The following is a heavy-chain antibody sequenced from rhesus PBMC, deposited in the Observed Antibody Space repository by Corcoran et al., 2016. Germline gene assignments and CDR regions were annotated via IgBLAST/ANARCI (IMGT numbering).Heavy chain of an antibody. J-gene: IGHJ4*01. Sequence: QLQLQESGPGLVKPSETLSLTCAVCGGAISSHSWSWIRPPPGQGREWIGRIFGRGGTIDSNPSLKSRVTLSTDTSKNQFSLKLNSVTAADTAVYYCARGCSGIGCPLVNIDYWGQGVLVTVSS. CDR3: ARGCSGIGCPLVNIDY. V-gene: IGHV4-173*01. CDR2: IFGRGGTI. CDR1: GGAISSHS. D-gene: IGHD2-21*01.